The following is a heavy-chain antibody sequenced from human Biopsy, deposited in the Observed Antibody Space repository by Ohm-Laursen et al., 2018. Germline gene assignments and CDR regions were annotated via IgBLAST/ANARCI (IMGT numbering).Heavy chain of an antibody. V-gene: IGHV3-23*01. CDR2: ISANGATS. CDR3: AKGGSITIFGVVINNCFDP. Sequence: SLRLSCAASGFTYTTFAMSWVRQAPGKGPEWVSTISANGATSYYADPVKGRFTISRDNSKNTLYLQMNSVRADDTAIYYCAKGGSITIFGVVINNCFDPWGQGTRATVSS. J-gene: IGHJ5*02. D-gene: IGHD3-3*01. CDR1: GFTYTTFA.